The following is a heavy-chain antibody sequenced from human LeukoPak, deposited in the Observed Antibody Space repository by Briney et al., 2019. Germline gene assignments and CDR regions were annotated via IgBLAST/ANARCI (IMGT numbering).Heavy chain of an antibody. V-gene: IGHV1-69*05. CDR2: IIPIFGTA. D-gene: IGHD3-22*01. Sequence: ASVKVSCKDSGGTFSSYAISWVRQAPGQGLEWMGRIIPIFGTANYAQKFQGRVTITTDESTSTAYMELSSLRSEDTAVYYCARSHYYDSSGHFDYWAREPWSPSPQ. CDR3: ARSHYYDSSGHFDY. CDR1: GGTFSSYA. J-gene: IGHJ4*02.